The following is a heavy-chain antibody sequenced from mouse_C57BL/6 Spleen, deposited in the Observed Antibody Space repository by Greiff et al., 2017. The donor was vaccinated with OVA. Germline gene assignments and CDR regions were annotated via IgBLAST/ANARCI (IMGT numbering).Heavy chain of an antibody. CDR3: ARGITTVVLDY. V-gene: IGHV5-4*03. CDR1: GFTFSSYA. D-gene: IGHD1-1*01. J-gene: IGHJ2*01. CDR2: ISDGGSYT. Sequence: EVMLVESGGGLVKPGGSLKLSCAASGFTFSSYAMSWVRQTPEKRLEWVATISDGGSYTYYPDNVKGRFTISRDNAKNNLYLQMSHLKSEDTAMYYCARGITTVVLDYWGQGTTLTVSS.